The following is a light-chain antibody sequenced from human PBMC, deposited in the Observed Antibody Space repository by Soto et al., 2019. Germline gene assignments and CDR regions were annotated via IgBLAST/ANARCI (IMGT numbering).Light chain of an antibody. CDR2: AAS. J-gene: IGKJ4*01. CDR1: QGIGSF. CDR3: QQTDSFPLS. Sequence: DIQLTQSPSFLSASVGDRVTITCRASQGIGSFLAWFQQKPGNAPELLIYAASTLQSGVPSRFSGSGSGTEFTLTIDSLQPEDFATYYCQQTDSFPLSFGGGTKVDIK. V-gene: IGKV1-9*01.